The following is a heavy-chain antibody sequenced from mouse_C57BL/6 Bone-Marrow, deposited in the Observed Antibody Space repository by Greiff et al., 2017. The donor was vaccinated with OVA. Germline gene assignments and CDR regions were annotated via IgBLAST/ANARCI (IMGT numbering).Heavy chain of an antibody. D-gene: IGHD1-1*01. CDR2: IYPRSGNT. J-gene: IGHJ3*01. CDR3: ARSGSSWTWFAY. V-gene: IGHV1-81*01. CDR1: GYTFTSYG. Sequence: VQLQQSGAELARPGASVKLSCKASGYTFTSYGISWVKQRTGQGLEWIGEIYPRSGNTYYNEKFKGKATLTADKSSSTAYMGLRSLTSEDSAVYFCARSGSSWTWFAYWGQGTLVTVSA.